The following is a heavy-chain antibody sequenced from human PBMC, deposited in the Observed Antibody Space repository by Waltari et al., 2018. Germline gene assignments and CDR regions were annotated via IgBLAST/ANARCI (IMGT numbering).Heavy chain of an antibody. CDR1: GFTFSSYG. V-gene: IGHV3-30*18. CDR3: AKDGGAARRGGDY. D-gene: IGHD6-6*01. Sequence: QVQLVESGGGVVQPGRSLRLSCAASGFTFSSYGMHWVRQAPGKGLEWVAVISYDGSNKYYADSVKGRFTISRDNSKNTLYLQMNSLRAEDTAVYYCAKDGGAARRGGDYWGQGTLVTVSS. J-gene: IGHJ4*02. CDR2: ISYDGSNK.